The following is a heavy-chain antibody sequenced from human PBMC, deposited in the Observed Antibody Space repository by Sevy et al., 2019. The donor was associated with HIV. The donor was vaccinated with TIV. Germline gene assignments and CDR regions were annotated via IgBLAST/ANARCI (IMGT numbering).Heavy chain of an antibody. V-gene: IGHV4-39*02. CDR1: GDTIVSSGHY. J-gene: IGHJ6*02. Sequence: SETLSLTCTIPGDTIVSSGHYWGWIRQTPGKGLEWIGSVYYNGHTYSNPSLKSRLTISIGTSKNQFSLNLNSVTAADTGIYFCAREAGGYDYDYGMDVWGQGTTVTVSS. CDR3: AREAGGYDYDYGMDV. D-gene: IGHD6-13*01. CDR2: VYYNGHT.